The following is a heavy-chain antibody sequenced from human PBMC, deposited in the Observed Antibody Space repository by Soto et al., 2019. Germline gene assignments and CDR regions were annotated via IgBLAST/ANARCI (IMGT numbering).Heavy chain of an antibody. V-gene: IGHV1-69*04. J-gene: IGHJ4*02. CDR3: ARDSVAVAGDEADY. D-gene: IGHD6-19*01. CDR2: IIPILSIA. Sequence: SVKVSCKASGGTFSSYTISWVRQAPGQGLEWMGRIIPILSIANYAQKFQGRVTITADKSTSTAYMELSSLRSEDTAVYYCARDSVAVAGDEADYWGQGTLVTVSS. CDR1: GGTFSSYT.